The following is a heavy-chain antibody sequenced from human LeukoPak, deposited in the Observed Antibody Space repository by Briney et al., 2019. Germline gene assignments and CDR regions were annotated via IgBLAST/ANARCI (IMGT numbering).Heavy chain of an antibody. V-gene: IGHV3-21*01. CDR1: GFTFSSYS. J-gene: IGHJ4*02. CDR2: IRSSSSYK. D-gene: IGHD3-10*01. Sequence: GGSLRLSCAASGFTFSSYSMNWVRQAPGKGLEWVSSIRSSSSYKYYADSVKGRFTISRDNAKNSLYLQMNSLRAEDTAVYYCSRARFGEGGYYFDYWGQGTLVTVSS. CDR3: SRARFGEGGYYFDY.